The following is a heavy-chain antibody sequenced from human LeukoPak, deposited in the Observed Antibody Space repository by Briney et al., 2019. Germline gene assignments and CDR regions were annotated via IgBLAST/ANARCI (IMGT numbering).Heavy chain of an antibody. Sequence: SETLSFTCTVSGGSISSSGYYWGWIRQPPGKGLEWIASIYYSGSTYYNPSLKSRVTISVDTSKNQLSLKLSSLTAADTAVYYCARHEYSGSYYGLSWFDPWGQGTLVTVSS. CDR3: ARHEYSGSYYGLSWFDP. D-gene: IGHD1-26*01. CDR1: GGSISSSGYY. J-gene: IGHJ5*02. CDR2: IYYSGST. V-gene: IGHV4-39*01.